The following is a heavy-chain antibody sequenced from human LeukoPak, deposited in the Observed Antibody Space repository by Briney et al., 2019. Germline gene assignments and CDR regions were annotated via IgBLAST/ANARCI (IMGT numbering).Heavy chain of an antibody. Sequence: GASVTVSFKASGGTFISYAISWVRQAPGQGLEWMGGIIPIFGTANYAQKFQGRVTITADESTSTAYMELSSLRSEDTAVYYCARGGPIVVVPAATPLYYFDYWGQGTLVTVSS. V-gene: IGHV1-69*13. CDR2: IIPIFGTA. D-gene: IGHD2-2*01. CDR1: GGTFISYA. CDR3: ARGGPIVVVPAATPLYYFDY. J-gene: IGHJ4*02.